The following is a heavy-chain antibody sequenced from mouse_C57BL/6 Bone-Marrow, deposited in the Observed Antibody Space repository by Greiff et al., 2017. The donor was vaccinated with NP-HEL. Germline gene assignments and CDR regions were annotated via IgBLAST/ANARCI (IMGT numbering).Heavy chain of an antibody. CDR1: GYTFTSYW. Sequence: VQLQQPGAELVKPGASVKLSCKASGYTFTSYWMQWVKQRPGQGLEWIGEIDPSDSYTNYNQKFKGKATLTVDTSSSTAYMQLSSLTSEDSAVYYCAKGVYEYGGDWYFDVWGTGTTVTVSS. CDR2: IDPSDSYT. J-gene: IGHJ1*03. V-gene: IGHV1-50*01. CDR3: AKGVYEYGGDWYFDV. D-gene: IGHD2-4*01.